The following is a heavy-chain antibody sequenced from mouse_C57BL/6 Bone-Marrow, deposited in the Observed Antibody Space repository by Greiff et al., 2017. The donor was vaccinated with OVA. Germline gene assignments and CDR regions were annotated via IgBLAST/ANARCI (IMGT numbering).Heavy chain of an antibody. D-gene: IGHD2-12*01. V-gene: IGHV1-15*01. Sequence: VQLQQSGAELVRPGASVTLSCKASGYTFTDYEMHWVKQTPVHGLEWIGAIDPETGGTAYNQKFKGKAILTADKSSSTPYMELRSLTSVDSAVYFCVRSRVYYILFYCGQGTLVTLSA. CDR2: IDPETGGT. J-gene: IGHJ3*01. CDR3: VRSRVYYILFY. CDR1: GYTFTDYE.